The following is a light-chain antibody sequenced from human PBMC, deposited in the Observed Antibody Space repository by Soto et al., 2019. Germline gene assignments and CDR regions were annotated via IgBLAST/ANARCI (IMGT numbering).Light chain of an antibody. V-gene: IGLV1-40*01. Sequence: QSVLTQPPPGSGAPGHRVTIPRTGSSSNIGAGYDVHWYQQLPGTAPKLLIYRNTNRPSGVPDRFSGSKSGTSASLAITGLQAEDEADYYCQSCDSSLSGSGVFGTGTKVTVL. CDR1: SSNIGAGYD. J-gene: IGLJ1*01. CDR3: QSCDSSLSGSGV. CDR2: RNT.